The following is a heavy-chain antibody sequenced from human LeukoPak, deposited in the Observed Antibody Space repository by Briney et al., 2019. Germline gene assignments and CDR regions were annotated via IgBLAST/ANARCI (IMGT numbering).Heavy chain of an antibody. CDR3: ARAMITVYGDDAFDI. V-gene: IGHV4-59*12. D-gene: IGHD4-17*01. CDR1: GGSISSYY. CDR2: IYYSGST. Sequence: SETLSLTCTVSGGSISSYYWSWIRQPPGKGLEWIGYIYYSGSTNYNPSLKSRVTISVDTSKNQFSLKLSSVTAADTAVYYCARAMITVYGDDAFDIWGQGTMVTVSS. J-gene: IGHJ3*02.